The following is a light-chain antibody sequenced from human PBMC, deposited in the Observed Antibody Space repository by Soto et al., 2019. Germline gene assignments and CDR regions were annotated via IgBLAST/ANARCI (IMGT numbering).Light chain of an antibody. J-gene: IGKJ1*01. CDR2: GES. V-gene: IGKV3-20*01. CDR1: QSVSSSY. Sequence: DIVLTQSPGTRSLSPGERATLSCRASQSVSSSYLAWYQQKPGQAPRLLIYGESSRATGIPDRFSGSGSGKELTLTISRLEPEDFAVYYCQPYRSSHPTFAQGTKVDIX. CDR3: QPYRSSHPT.